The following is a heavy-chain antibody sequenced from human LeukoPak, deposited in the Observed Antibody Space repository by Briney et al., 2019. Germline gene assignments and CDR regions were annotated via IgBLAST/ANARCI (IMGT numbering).Heavy chain of an antibody. J-gene: IGHJ6*02. Sequence: PGGSLRLSCAASGFTVSSNYMSWVRQAPGKGLEWVSVIYSGGSTYYADSVKGRFTISRDNSKNTLYLQMNSLRAEDTAVYYCARFIAVAGLLGYGMDVWGQGITVTVSS. V-gene: IGHV3-66*01. CDR2: IYSGGST. CDR3: ARFIAVAGLLGYGMDV. CDR1: GFTVSSNY. D-gene: IGHD6-19*01.